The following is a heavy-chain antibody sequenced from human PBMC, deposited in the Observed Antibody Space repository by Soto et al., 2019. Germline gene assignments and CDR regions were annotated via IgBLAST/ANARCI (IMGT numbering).Heavy chain of an antibody. V-gene: IGHV1-18*01. CDR2: ISTYNSNT. CDR3: ARDERDSCSGGDCFYFDY. Sequence: QVQLVQSGAEVKKPGSSVRVSCQASGGTFTTYAFNWVRQAPGQGLEWMGGISTYNSNTNSAPRLQGRLTMTTDTSTSTAYMELRSLTSDDTAVYYCARDERDSCSGGDCFYFDYWGQGTLVTVSS. J-gene: IGHJ4*02. CDR1: GGTFTTYA. D-gene: IGHD2-21*02.